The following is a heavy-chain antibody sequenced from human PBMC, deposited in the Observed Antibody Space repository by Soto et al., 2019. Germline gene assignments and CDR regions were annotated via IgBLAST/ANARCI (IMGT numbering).Heavy chain of an antibody. D-gene: IGHD3-10*01. CDR3: ARARYYYGSGSYYRDAFDI. J-gene: IGHJ3*02. CDR2: INHSGST. V-gene: IGHV4-34*01. Sequence: EARCVRWGGYGGLLSGDEWSGIGQRPGNGLAWIGEINHSGSTNYTPPLKSRVTISVDTSKNQFSLKLSSVTAADTAVYYCARARYYYGSGSYYRDAFDIWGQGTMVT. CDR1: GGLLSGDE.